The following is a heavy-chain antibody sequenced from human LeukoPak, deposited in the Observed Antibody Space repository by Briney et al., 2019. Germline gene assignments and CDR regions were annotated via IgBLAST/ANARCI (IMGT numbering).Heavy chain of an antibody. D-gene: IGHD6-13*01. CDR1: GFTFSISD. J-gene: IGHJ6*03. V-gene: IGHV3-23*01. CDR2: VSPSGDIT. Sequence: GGSLTLSCAASGFTFSISDMHWVRQAPGKGLEWVSGVSPSGDITYYADSVKGRFTISRDNSKNTVYLQMNNVRAEDTAVYYCAKAIDSSSWLYYYYYYMDVWGKGTTVTISS. CDR3: AKAIDSSSWLYYYYYYMDV.